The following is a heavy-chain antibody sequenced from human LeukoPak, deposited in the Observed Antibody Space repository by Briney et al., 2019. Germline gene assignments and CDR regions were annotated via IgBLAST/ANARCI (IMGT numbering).Heavy chain of an antibody. J-gene: IGHJ4*02. CDR3: ARAAPGGNFAS. Sequence: ASVKVSCKASGYSFTSYYMHWVREAHGQGIEWVGKVNPSGESTTNAQKFQGRVTMTRDTSTRTVYMELSSLRSEDTAVYYCARAAPGGNFASWGQGTLVTVSS. CDR2: VNPSGEST. V-gene: IGHV1-46*01. CDR1: GYSFTSYY. D-gene: IGHD3-16*01.